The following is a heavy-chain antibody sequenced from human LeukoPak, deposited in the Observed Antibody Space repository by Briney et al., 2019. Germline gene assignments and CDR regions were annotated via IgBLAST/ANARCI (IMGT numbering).Heavy chain of an antibody. CDR2: VYSGGST. Sequence: GGSLRLSCAASEFSVGSNYMTWVRQAPGKGLEWVSLVYSGGSTYYADSVKGRFTISRDNSKNTLYLQMNSLRAEDTAIYYCAKPTRTGPAKAFDYWGQGTLVTVSS. CDR3: AKPTRTGPAKAFDY. CDR1: EFSVGSNY. D-gene: IGHD3/OR15-3a*01. J-gene: IGHJ4*02. V-gene: IGHV3-66*04.